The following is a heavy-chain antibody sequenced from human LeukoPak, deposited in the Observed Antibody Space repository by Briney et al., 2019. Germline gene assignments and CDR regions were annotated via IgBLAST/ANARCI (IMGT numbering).Heavy chain of an antibody. CDR3: ARWGSGWYMDV. CDR2: IYPGDSDT. D-gene: IGHD6-19*01. Sequence: GESLKISCKGSGYSFTSYWIGWVRQMPGKGLGWMGIIYPGDSDTRYSTSFQGQVTIATDQSISTASLQWSSLKASNTAMYFCARWGSGWYMDVWGKGTTVTVSS. V-gene: IGHV5-51*01. CDR1: GYSFTSYW. J-gene: IGHJ6*03.